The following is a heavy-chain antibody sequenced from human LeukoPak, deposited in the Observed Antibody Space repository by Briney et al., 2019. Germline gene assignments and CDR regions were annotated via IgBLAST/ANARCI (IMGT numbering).Heavy chain of an antibody. Sequence: GGSLRLSCSASGFTFSTYPMHWVRQAPGRGLEYVSSISADGDSTYYADSVKGRFTISRDNSKNTLYLQTSSLRAEDTAVYYCASYYYARSGYYPYFDYWGQGTLVTVSS. CDR3: ASYYYARSGYYPYFDY. CDR2: ISADGDST. CDR1: GFTFSTYP. D-gene: IGHD3-22*01. J-gene: IGHJ4*02. V-gene: IGHV3-64D*06.